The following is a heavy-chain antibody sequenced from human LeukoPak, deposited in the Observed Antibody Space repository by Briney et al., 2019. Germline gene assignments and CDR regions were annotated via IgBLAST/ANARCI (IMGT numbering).Heavy chain of an antibody. J-gene: IGHJ4*02. D-gene: IGHD3-22*01. CDR3: ARGWCYYASNKFDF. Sequence: ASVKVSCKASGYTFTSYDINWVRQATGQGLEWMGWMNPNSGNTGYAQKFQGRVTMTRNTSISTAYMELSSLRCEDTAVYYCARGWCYYASNKFDFWGQGTMVTVSS. CDR2: MNPNSGNT. CDR1: GYTFTSYD. V-gene: IGHV1-8*01.